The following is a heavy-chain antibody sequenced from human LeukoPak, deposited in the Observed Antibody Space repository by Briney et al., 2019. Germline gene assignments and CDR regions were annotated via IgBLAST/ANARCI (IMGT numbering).Heavy chain of an antibody. CDR2: ISWDGDST. CDR1: GFIFSNYA. V-gene: IGHV3-43D*03. D-gene: IGHD3-16*02. CDR3: SKGPVRGSYRYGYFDY. Sequence: PGESLRLSCAASGFIFSNYAMHWVRQAPGKGLEWVSLISWDGDSTYYADSVKGRFTISRDNSKNSLYLQMNSLRAEDTALYYCSKGPVRGSYRYGYFDYWGQGTLVTVSS. J-gene: IGHJ4*02.